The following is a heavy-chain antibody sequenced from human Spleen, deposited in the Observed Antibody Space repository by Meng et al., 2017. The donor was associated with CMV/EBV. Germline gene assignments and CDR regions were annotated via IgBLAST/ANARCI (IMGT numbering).Heavy chain of an antibody. CDR2: IYYSGGT. Sequence: SETLSLTCSVSGGSVSSNSYFWSWIRQPPGKGLEWIGYIYYSGGTSYNPSLKSRVTLSVDTSKNQFSLKLSSVTAADTAVYYCARARLTITIFGGGYYYYGMDVWGQGTTVTVSS. V-gene: IGHV4-61*01. D-gene: IGHD3-3*01. J-gene: IGHJ6*02. CDR1: GGSVSSNSYF. CDR3: ARARLTITIFGGGYYYYGMDV.